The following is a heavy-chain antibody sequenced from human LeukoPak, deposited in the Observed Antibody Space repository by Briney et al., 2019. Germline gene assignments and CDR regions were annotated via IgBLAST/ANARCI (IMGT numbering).Heavy chain of an antibody. Sequence: SETLSLTCSVSGGSISSSSYFWGWIRQPPGKGLEWIGSNYYSGSPNYNPPLKSRDTISVDTSKNQFSLKLSSVTAADTAVYYCARRWNSAFDYWGQGTLVTVSS. D-gene: IGHD1-7*01. CDR2: NYYSGSP. CDR1: GGSISSSSYF. CDR3: ARRWNSAFDY. J-gene: IGHJ4*02. V-gene: IGHV4-39*01.